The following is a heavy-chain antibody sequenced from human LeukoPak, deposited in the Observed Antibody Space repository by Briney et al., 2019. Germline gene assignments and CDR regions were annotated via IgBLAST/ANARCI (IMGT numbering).Heavy chain of an antibody. CDR3: ARGDLWGYSYGWYYFDY. Sequence: RSLRLSCAASGFTFDDYAMYWVRQAPGKGLEWVSGISWNSGDKAYADSVKGRFTISTYNAKHSLYLQMNSLRAEDTAVYYCARGDLWGYSYGWYYFDYWGQGTLVTVSS. CDR1: GFTFDDYA. V-gene: IGHV3-9*01. J-gene: IGHJ4*02. CDR2: ISWNSGDK. D-gene: IGHD5-18*01.